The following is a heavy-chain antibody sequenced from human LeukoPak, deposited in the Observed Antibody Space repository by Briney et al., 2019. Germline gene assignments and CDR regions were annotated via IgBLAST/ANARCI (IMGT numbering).Heavy chain of an antibody. D-gene: IGHD3-3*01. V-gene: IGHV3-15*07. CDR1: GFTFSNAW. Sequence: GGSLRLSCAASGFTFSNAWMNWVRQAPGKGLEWVGRIKSKTDGGTTDYAAPVKGRFTISRDDSKNTLYLQMNSLKTEDTAVYYCTTGPTTYYDFWSGYYEFDYWGQGTLVTVSS. CDR2: IKSKTDGGTT. CDR3: TTGPTTYYDFWSGYYEFDY. J-gene: IGHJ4*02.